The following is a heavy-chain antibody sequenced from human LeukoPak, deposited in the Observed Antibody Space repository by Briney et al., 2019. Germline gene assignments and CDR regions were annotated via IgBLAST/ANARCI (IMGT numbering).Heavy chain of an antibody. CDR3: ATPYTSGWSLYFDN. CDR2: ISHDGGNK. V-gene: IGHV3-30-3*01. CDR1: GFTFSSYT. Sequence: GGSLRLSCAASGFTFSSYTMRWVRQAPDKGLEWVAVISHDGGNKYYADSVKGRFTISRDNSKNTLYLQMNGLRAEETAMYYCATPYTSGWSLYFDNWGQGTLVTVSS. D-gene: IGHD6-19*01. J-gene: IGHJ4*02.